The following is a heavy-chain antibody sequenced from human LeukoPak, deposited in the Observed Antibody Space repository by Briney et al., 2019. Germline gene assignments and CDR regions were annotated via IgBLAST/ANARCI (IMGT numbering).Heavy chain of an antibody. J-gene: IGHJ4*02. Sequence: GGSLRLSCAPSGFTFSSYGMSWVRQAPGKGLEWVSGISNSGGTTYYADSVKGRFTISRDNFKNTLYLQMNSLRAEDTAVYYCAKDRDYYDSSGYYYWGQGTLVTVSS. V-gene: IGHV3-23*01. CDR1: GFTFSSYG. CDR3: AKDRDYYDSSGYYY. D-gene: IGHD3-22*01. CDR2: ISNSGGTT.